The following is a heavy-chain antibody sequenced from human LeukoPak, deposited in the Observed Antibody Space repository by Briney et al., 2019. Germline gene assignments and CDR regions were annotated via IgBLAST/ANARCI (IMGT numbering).Heavy chain of an antibody. V-gene: IGHV3-21*01. J-gene: IGHJ4*02. Sequence: GGSLRLSCAASGFTFGSYSMNWVRQAPGKGLEWVSSISSSSSYIYYADSVKGRFTISRDNARNSLYLQMNSLRAEDTAVYYCARAQQYYFDYWGQGTLVTVSS. CDR3: ARAQQYYFDY. CDR2: ISSSSSYI. D-gene: IGHD4-11*01. CDR1: GFTFGSYS.